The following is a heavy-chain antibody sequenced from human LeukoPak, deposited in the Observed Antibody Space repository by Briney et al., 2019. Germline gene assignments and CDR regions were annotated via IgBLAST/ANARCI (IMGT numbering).Heavy chain of an antibody. CDR1: GYTFTSYG. J-gene: IGHJ4*02. CDR2: ISAYNGNT. D-gene: IGHD1-26*01. CDR3: ARDGGGATILYYFDY. Sequence: ASVKVSCKASGYTFTSYGISWVRQAPGQGLEWMGWISAYNGNTNYAQKLQGRVTMTTDTSTSTAYMELRSLRSDDTAVYYCARDGGGATILYYFDYWGQGTLVTVSS. V-gene: IGHV1-18*01.